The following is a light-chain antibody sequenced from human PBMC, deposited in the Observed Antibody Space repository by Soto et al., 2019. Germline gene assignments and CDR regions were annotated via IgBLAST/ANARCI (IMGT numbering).Light chain of an antibody. J-gene: IGKJ1*01. CDR3: LQHNRYPPT. Sequence: DIQMTQSPSSLSASVGDRVTITCRASQGISNDLGWYQQKPGKAPKRLIYAASSLQSGVASTFSGSGSERGFSAIISSLQTEAFETYYYLQHNRYPPTFGQGTKVEI. V-gene: IGKV1-17*01. CDR1: QGISND. CDR2: AAS.